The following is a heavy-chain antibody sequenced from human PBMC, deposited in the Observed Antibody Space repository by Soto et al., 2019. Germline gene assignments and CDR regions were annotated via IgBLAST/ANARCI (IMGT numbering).Heavy chain of an antibody. CDR2: IIPIFGTA. V-gene: IGHV1-69*13. D-gene: IGHD2-21*02. J-gene: IGHJ6*02. Sequence: SVKVSCKASGGTFSSYAISWVRQAPGQGLEWMGGIIPIFGTANYAQKFQGRVTITADESTSTAYMELSSLRSEDTAVYYCARLYCGSDCYSLGTYYYYYGMDVWGQGTTVTVSS. CDR1: GGTFSSYA. CDR3: ARLYCGSDCYSLGTYYYYYGMDV.